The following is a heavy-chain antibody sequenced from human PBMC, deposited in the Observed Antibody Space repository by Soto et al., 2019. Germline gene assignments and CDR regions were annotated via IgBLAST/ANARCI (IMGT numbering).Heavy chain of an antibody. CDR1: GFTFSSYA. V-gene: IGHV3-23*01. Sequence: GGSLRLSCAASGFTFSSYAMSWVRQAPGKGLEWVSAISGSGGSTYYADSVKGRCTISRDNCKNTLYPQMNSLRAEDTAVYYCPKDMEGPTSPWFDPWGPGTLVTVSS. D-gene: IGHD1-26*01. CDR2: ISGSGGST. CDR3: PKDMEGPTSPWFDP. J-gene: IGHJ5*02.